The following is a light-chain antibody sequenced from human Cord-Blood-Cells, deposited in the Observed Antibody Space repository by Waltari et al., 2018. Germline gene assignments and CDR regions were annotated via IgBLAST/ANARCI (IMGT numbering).Light chain of an antibody. J-gene: IGKJ4*01. Sequence: ELVMTQSPATLSVSPGERATLSCRASQSVSSNVAWYQQKPGQAPRLLIYGAPTRATGIPARFSGSGSGTEFTLTISSLQSEDFAVYYCQQYNNWPPLTFGGGTKVEIK. CDR2: GAP. V-gene: IGKV3-15*01. CDR3: QQYNNWPPLT. CDR1: QSVSSN.